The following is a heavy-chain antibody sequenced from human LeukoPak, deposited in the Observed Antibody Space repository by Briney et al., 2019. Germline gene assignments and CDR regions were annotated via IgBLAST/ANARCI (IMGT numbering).Heavy chain of an antibody. CDR3: ARDGRSPLPFDI. D-gene: IGHD1-1*01. CDR1: GFTFSIYS. Sequence: PGGSLRLSCAASGFTFSIYSMNWVRQAPGKGLEWVAVIWYDGSNKYYADSVKGRFTISRDNSKNTLYLQMNSLRAEDTAVYYCARDGRSPLPFDIWGQGTMVTVSS. V-gene: IGHV3-33*08. CDR2: IWYDGSNK. J-gene: IGHJ3*02.